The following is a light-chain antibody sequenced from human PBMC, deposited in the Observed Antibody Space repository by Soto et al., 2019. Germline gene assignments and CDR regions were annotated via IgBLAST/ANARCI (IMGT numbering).Light chain of an antibody. CDR1: SSDFGGYNY. J-gene: IGLJ1*01. V-gene: IGLV2-14*01. CDR2: DVS. Sequence: QSVLTQPASVSGSPGQSITISCTGTSSDFGGYNYVSWYQQHPGKAPKLMIYDVSNWPSGVSNRFSGPKSGNTASLTISGLQAEDEADYYCSSYTSSSTPDVFGTGTKVTV. CDR3: SSYTSSSTPDV.